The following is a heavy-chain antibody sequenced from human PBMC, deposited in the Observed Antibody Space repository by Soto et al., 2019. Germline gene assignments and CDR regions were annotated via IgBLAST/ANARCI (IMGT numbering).Heavy chain of an antibody. CDR1: GGSISSSSYY. J-gene: IGHJ4*02. Sequence: SETLSLTCTVSGGSISSSSYYWGWIRQPPGKGLEWIGSIYYSGSTYYNPSLKSRVTISVDTSKNQFSLKLSSVTAADTAVYYCARPTYYYDSSGYSWIFDYCGQLTLFTVCS. CDR2: IYYSGST. D-gene: IGHD3-22*01. V-gene: IGHV4-39*01. CDR3: ARPTYYYDSSGYSWIFDY.